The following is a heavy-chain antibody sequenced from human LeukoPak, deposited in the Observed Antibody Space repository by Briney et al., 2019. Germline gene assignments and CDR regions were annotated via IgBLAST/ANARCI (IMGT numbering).Heavy chain of an antibody. J-gene: IGHJ4*02. CDR3: ARDPARRSFLFYFDY. D-gene: IGHD3-3*01. Sequence: PGGSLRPSCAASGFTVSSNYMSWVRQAPGKGLEWVSVIYSGGSTYYADSVKGRFTISRDNSKNTLYLQMNSLRAEDTAVYYCARDPARRSFLFYFDYWGQGTLVTVSS. CDR1: GFTVSSNY. V-gene: IGHV3-66*01. CDR2: IYSGGST.